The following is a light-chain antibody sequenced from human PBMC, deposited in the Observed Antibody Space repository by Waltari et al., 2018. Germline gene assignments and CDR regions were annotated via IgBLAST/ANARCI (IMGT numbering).Light chain of an antibody. J-gene: IGLJ3*02. CDR2: DGA. Sequence: SSMVTQPPSVSVAPGQTARITCDGYSFAGQYVHWYQQKPGQAPALVLYDGANRPSGIPERFSGSKSGIPATLAVTGVEPGDEADYYCQVWDNSGDHPEFGGGTKLTVL. CDR3: QVWDNSGDHPE. CDR1: SFAGQY. V-gene: IGLV3-21*01.